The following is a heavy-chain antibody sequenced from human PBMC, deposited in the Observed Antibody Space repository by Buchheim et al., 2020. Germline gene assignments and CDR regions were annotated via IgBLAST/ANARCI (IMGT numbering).Heavy chain of an antibody. Sequence: EVHLVQSGGGLVQPGGSLRLSCEASGFTFSSAAMTWVRQAPGKGLEWVSSLTISGDFTYYADSVRGRFSISRDNSKITLYLQMNSLRAEDTAVYYCAKEVRPNDFWGQGTL. CDR1: GFTFSSAA. CDR2: LTISGDFT. V-gene: IGHV3-23*04. J-gene: IGHJ4*02. CDR3: AKEVRPNDF.